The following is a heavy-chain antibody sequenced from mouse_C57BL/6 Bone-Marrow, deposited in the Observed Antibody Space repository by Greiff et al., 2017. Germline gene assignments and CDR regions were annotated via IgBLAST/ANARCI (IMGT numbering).Heavy chain of an antibody. J-gene: IGHJ1*03. Sequence: QVQLQQSGAELVKPGASVKLSCKASGYTFTSYWMQWVKQRPGQGLEWIGEIDPSDSYTNYNQKFKGKATLTVDTSSSTAYMQLSSLTSEDSAVYYCARKVWDVDWYFDVWGTGTTVTVSS. CDR1: GYTFTSYW. CDR2: IDPSDSYT. D-gene: IGHD4-1*01. CDR3: ARKVWDVDWYFDV. V-gene: IGHV1-50*01.